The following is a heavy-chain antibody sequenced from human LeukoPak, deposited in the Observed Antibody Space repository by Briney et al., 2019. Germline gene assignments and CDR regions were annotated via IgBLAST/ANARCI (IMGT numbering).Heavy chain of an antibody. CDR2: ISYDVSNK. J-gene: IGHJ4*02. CDR3: AKAGNAYNWNPFDQ. CDR1: GFTFRNYG. V-gene: IGHV3-30*18. D-gene: IGHD1-20*01. Sequence: GRSLRLSSAGSGFTFRNYGMHAVRQTPGKGLEWVTLISYDVSNKYYADPVKGRFTISRDNSKNTLYLQMNSLRAEDTAVYYCAKAGNAYNWNPFDQWGQGTLVTVSS.